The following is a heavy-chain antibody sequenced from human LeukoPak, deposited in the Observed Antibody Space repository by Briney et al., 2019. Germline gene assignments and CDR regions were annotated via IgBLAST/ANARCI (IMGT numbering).Heavy chain of an antibody. CDR2: INPKNGGT. CDR1: GYTFTGYY. Sequence: ASVKVSCKASGYTFTGYYMHWVGQAPGQGLEWMGLINPKNGGTSYAQKFQGRVTMTRDTSITTAYMELSSLRSDDTAVYYCARGSRVTNGDYWGQGTLVTVSS. J-gene: IGHJ4*02. D-gene: IGHD2-15*01. CDR3: ARGSRVTNGDY. V-gene: IGHV1-2*02.